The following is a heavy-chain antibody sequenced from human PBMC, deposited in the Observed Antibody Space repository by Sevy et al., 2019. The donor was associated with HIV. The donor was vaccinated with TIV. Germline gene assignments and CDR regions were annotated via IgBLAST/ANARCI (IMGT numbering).Heavy chain of an antibody. CDR3: AREGCTKHHDY. D-gene: IGHD2-8*01. J-gene: IGHJ4*02. Sequence: GGSLRLSCAASGFTFSKYSMSWIRQTPGKGLEWVSTFSFGCGKINYADSVKGRFTISRDDSRNTFYLQMNSLRAEDTAIYYCAREGCTKHHDYWGQGTMVTVS. V-gene: IGHV3-23*01. CDR2: FSFGCGKI. CDR1: GFTFSKYS.